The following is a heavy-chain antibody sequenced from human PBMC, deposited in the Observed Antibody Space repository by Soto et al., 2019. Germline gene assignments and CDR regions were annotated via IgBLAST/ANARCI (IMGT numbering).Heavy chain of an antibody. Sequence: GGSLRLSCAASRFTFSNYAMSWVRQAPGKGLEWVSGISSTGGSTYYADSVKGRFTISRDNSKNTLDLQMSSLRAEDTAIYYCARAHDYDFWSGFLFYGMDVWGQGATVTVSS. J-gene: IGHJ6*02. CDR1: RFTFSNYA. V-gene: IGHV3-23*01. CDR3: ARAHDYDFWSGFLFYGMDV. D-gene: IGHD3-3*01. CDR2: ISSTGGST.